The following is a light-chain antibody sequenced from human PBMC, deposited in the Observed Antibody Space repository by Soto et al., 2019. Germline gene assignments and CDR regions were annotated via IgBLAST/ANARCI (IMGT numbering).Light chain of an antibody. CDR1: QGIGSN. CDR2: GAS. CDR3: RHSNSYPLT. J-gene: IGKJ4*02. V-gene: IGKV1-9*01. Sequence: IQLTQSPSSLSASGGDRVTITCRASQGIGSNLAWYLQKPGEAPKLLVYGASTLQGGVPSRFSGSGSGTLFTLTITSLQPEDIATYFCRHSNSYPLTFGGGTKV.